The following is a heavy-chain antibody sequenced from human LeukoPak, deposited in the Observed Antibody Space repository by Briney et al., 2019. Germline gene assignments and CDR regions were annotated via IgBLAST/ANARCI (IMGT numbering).Heavy chain of an antibody. Sequence: SETLSLTCTVSGGSISSYFWSWIRQPPGKGLEWIGYIYYSGSTNYNPSLKSRVTISVDTSKNQFSLKLSSVTAADTAVYYCARIQRKRGYNYAYFPGYFDYWGQGTLVTVSS. J-gene: IGHJ4*02. CDR1: GGSISSYF. D-gene: IGHD5-18*01. V-gene: IGHV4-59*01. CDR2: IYYSGST. CDR3: ARIQRKRGYNYAYFPGYFDY.